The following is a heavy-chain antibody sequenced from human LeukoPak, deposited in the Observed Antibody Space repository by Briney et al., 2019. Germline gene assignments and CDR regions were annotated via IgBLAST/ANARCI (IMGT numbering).Heavy chain of an antibody. J-gene: IGHJ3*02. Sequence: ASVKVSCKASGGTFSSYAISWVRQAPGQGLEWVGGIIPIFGTANYAQKFQGRVTITTDESTSTAYMELSSLRSEDTAVYYCARGAFYDSSGGGAFDIWGQGTMVTVSS. CDR2: IIPIFGTA. D-gene: IGHD3-22*01. CDR1: GGTFSSYA. CDR3: ARGAFYDSSGGGAFDI. V-gene: IGHV1-69*05.